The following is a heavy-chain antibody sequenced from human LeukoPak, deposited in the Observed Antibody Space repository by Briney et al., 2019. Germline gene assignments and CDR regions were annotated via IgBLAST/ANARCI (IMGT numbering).Heavy chain of an antibody. CDR3: ARDGNYDYWSAQSAGDGMDV. Sequence: PSETLSLTCAVYGGSFSGYYWSWIRQPPGKGLEWIGEINHSGSTNYNPSLKSRVTISVDTSKNQFSLKLSSVTAADTAVYYCARDGNYDYWSAQSAGDGMDVWGQGTTVTVSS. V-gene: IGHV4-34*01. CDR1: GGSFSGYY. D-gene: IGHD3-3*01. CDR2: INHSGST. J-gene: IGHJ6*02.